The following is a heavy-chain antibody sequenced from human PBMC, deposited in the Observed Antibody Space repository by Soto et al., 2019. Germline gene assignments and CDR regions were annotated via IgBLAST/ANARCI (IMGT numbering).Heavy chain of an antibody. CDR2: INPSGGST. CDR1: GYTFTNYY. D-gene: IGHD3-10*01. CDR3: AKPITAGGSNS. V-gene: IGHV1-46*01. J-gene: IGHJ5*02. Sequence: QVQLVQSGAEVKKPGASVKVSCKASGYTFTNYYMHWVRQAPGQGLEWMGVINPSGGSTDYAQKFQGRVTMTRDTSTTTVYMELGSLRFEDTAVYYCAKPITAGGSNSWGPGTLVAVSS.